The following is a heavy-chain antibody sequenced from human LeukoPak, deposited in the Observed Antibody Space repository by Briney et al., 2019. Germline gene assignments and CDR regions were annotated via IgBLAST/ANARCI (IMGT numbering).Heavy chain of an antibody. D-gene: IGHD6-13*01. CDR2: INTSGST. CDR1: GGSISSGSYF. J-gene: IGHJ4*02. Sequence: SETLSLTCTVFGGSISSGSYFWTWIRQPAGKGLEWIGLINTSGSTNYNPSLKSRVTISVDTSKNQFSLKLSSVSAADTAVFYCAREGYTSSWYSGYYYFDYWGQGTLVTVSS. CDR3: AREGYTSSWYSGYYYFDY. V-gene: IGHV4-61*02.